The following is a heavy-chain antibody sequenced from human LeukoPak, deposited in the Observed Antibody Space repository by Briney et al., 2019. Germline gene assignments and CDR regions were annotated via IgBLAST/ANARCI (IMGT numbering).Heavy chain of an antibody. V-gene: IGHV4-39*01. CDR1: GGSISSSSYY. J-gene: IGHJ4*02. CDR2: IYYSGST. Sequence: SETLSLTCTVSGGSISSSSYYWGWIRQPPGKGLEWNGSIYYSGSTYYNPALKRRGTMSVDTSKNQFSLKLNSVTAADTAVYYCASQDYSSGWYYFDYWGQGTLVTVSS. CDR3: ASQDYSSGWYYFDY. D-gene: IGHD6-19*01.